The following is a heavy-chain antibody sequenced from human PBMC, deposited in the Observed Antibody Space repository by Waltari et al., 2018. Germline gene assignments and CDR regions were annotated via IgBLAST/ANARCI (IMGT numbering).Heavy chain of an antibody. D-gene: IGHD2-15*01. Sequence: QVRLVESGGGVVQPGGSLRLSCAGSGLPLQRYSIHWVRQPPGKGLDWVALISQFGAYTFYADSVKGRFTISRDDSKNTVSLQMHSLRAEDTAVYFCAKDPAYSDYYYYGMDLWGQGTTVTVSS. CDR1: GLPLQRYS. J-gene: IGHJ6*02. CDR3: AKDPAYSDYYYYGMDL. V-gene: IGHV3-30*18. CDR2: ISQFGAYT.